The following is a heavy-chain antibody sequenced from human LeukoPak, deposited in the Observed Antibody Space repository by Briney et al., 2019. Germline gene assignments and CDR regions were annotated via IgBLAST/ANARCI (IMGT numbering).Heavy chain of an antibody. D-gene: IGHD3-9*01. CDR2: TIPIFGTA. CDR3: ARGIRYFDWVAFDI. Sequence: VASVKVSCKDSGGTFSSYAISWVRQAPGQGLEWMGGTIPIFGTANYAQKFQGRVTITADESTSTAYMELSSLRSEDTAVYYCARGIRYFDWVAFDIWGQGTMVTVSS. CDR1: GGTFSSYA. V-gene: IGHV1-69*13. J-gene: IGHJ3*02.